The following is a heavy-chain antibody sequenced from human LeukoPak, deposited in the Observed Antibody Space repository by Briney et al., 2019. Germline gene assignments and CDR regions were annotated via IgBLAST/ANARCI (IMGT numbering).Heavy chain of an antibody. V-gene: IGHV3-74*01. CDR1: GFISSSYW. CDR3: ARSRTYGDYGRGLGY. CDR2: INTDGFST. J-gene: IGHJ4*02. D-gene: IGHD4-17*01. Sequence: GGSLRLSCAASGFISSSYWMHWVRQPPGKGLVYIACINTDGFSTSYADSVKGRFTISRDNAKNTLYLQMNSLRAEDTAVYYCARSRTYGDYGRGLGYWGQGTLVTVSS.